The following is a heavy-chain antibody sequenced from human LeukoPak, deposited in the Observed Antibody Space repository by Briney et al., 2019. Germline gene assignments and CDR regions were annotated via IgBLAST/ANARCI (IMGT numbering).Heavy chain of an antibody. CDR1: GNSVRSSSYY. V-gene: IGHV4-39*01. J-gene: IGHJ1*01. CDR3: ASRYYYDTRGYFLH. Sequence: PSETLSLTCTVSGNSVRSSSYYWGWIRQSPEKGLRWLGSIYYSGSTYYSASFKSRVSISVDTSQNQFSLKLRSVTAADRAVYYCASRYYYDTRGYFLHWGQGTLVAVSS. D-gene: IGHD3-22*01. CDR2: IYYSGST.